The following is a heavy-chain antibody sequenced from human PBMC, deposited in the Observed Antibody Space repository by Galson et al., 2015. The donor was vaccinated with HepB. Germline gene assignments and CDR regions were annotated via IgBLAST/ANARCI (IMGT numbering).Heavy chain of an antibody. J-gene: IGHJ4*02. V-gene: IGHV1-69*13. Sequence: SVKVSCKASGGTFSSYAISWARQAPGQGLEWMGGIIPIFGTANYAQKFQGRVTITADESTSTAYMELSSLRSEDTAVYYCARIGYSGYDWDFDYWGQGTLVTVSS. D-gene: IGHD5-12*01. CDR1: GGTFSSYA. CDR2: IIPIFGTA. CDR3: ARIGYSGYDWDFDY.